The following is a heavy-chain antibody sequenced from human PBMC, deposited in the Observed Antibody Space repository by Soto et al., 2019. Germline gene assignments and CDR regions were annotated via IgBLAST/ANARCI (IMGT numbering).Heavy chain of an antibody. D-gene: IGHD6-13*01. CDR1: GYSFTTYW. CDR2: IYPGDSDT. J-gene: IGHJ6*02. V-gene: IGHV5-51*01. Sequence: GGALKSSCRGSGYSFTTYWIGWVRQMPGKGLEWMGIIYPGDSDTRYSPSFQGQVTISADKSISTAYLQWSSLKASDTAMYYCARTSAAGKYYYGMDVWGQGTTVTVSS. CDR3: ARTSAAGKYYYGMDV.